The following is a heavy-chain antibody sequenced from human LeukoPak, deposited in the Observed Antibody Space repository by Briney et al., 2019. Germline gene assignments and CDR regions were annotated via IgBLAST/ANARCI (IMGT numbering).Heavy chain of an antibody. J-gene: IGHJ4*02. Sequence: PGGSLRLSCAASGFTFSDYYMSWIRQAPGKGLEWVSYISSSGSTIYYADSVKGRFTIFRDNAKNSLYLQMDSLRAEDTAVYYCARDRYYYDSSGYYSFEYWGQGTLVTVSS. V-gene: IGHV3-11*01. CDR2: ISSSGSTI. D-gene: IGHD3-22*01. CDR3: ARDRYYYDSSGYYSFEY. CDR1: GFTFSDYY.